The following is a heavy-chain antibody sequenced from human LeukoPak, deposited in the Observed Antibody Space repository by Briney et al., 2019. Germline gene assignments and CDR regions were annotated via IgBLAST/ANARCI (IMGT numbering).Heavy chain of an antibody. CDR1: GFTFSSYG. J-gene: IGHJ4*02. D-gene: IGHD2-15*01. Sequence: GSLRLSCAASGFTFSSYGMHWVRQAPGKGLEWVAFIRYDGSNKYYADSVKGRFTISRDNSKNTLYLQMNSLRAEDTAVYYCAKDVPRYCSGGSCSTIDYWGQGTPVTVSS. CDR3: AKDVPRYCSGGSCSTIDY. V-gene: IGHV3-30*02. CDR2: IRYDGSNK.